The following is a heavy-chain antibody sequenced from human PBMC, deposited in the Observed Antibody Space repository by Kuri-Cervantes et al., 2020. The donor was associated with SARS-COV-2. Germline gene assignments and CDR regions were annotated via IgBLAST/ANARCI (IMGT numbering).Heavy chain of an antibody. Sequence: KISCKASGGTFSSYAISWVRQAPGQGLEWMGGIIPIFGTANYAQKFQGRVTITADESTSTAYMELSSLRSEDTAVYYCATPERGYSYGGYFDYWGQGTLVTVSS. D-gene: IGHD5-18*01. V-gene: IGHV1-69*01. CDR2: IIPIFGTA. CDR3: ATPERGYSYGGYFDY. J-gene: IGHJ4*02. CDR1: GGTFSSYA.